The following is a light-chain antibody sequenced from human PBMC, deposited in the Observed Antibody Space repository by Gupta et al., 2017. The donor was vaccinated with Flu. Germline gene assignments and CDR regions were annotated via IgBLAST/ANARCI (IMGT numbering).Light chain of an antibody. Sequence: SSELTQYPAVSVALGQTVRITCQGDSLRNSYASWYHHQPGQATGLVIYAKKIRHYGMPDRFSGSSSGKTAAVTITGAQAEDEADYYCNARDSTDNHQVVFGGGTKLTVL. CDR1: SLRNSY. CDR3: NARDSTDNHQVV. J-gene: IGLJ2*01. CDR2: AKK. V-gene: IGLV3-19*01.